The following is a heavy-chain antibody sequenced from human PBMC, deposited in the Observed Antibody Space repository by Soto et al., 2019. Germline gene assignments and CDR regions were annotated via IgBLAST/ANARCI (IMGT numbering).Heavy chain of an antibody. CDR3: ATQYCSGGSCYFDY. Sequence: PSETLSLTCTVSGGSISSGGYYWSWIRQHPGKGLEWIGYIYYSGSTYYNPSLKSRVTTSLDTSKNHFSLKLSSVTAADTAVYYCATQYCSGGSCYFDYWGQGTLVTVSS. CDR1: GGSISSGGYY. J-gene: IGHJ4*02. CDR2: IYYSGST. D-gene: IGHD2-15*01. V-gene: IGHV4-30-4*08.